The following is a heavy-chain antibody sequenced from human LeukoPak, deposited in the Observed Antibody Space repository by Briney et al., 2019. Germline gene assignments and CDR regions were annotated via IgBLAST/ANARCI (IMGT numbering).Heavy chain of an antibody. D-gene: IGHD3-9*01. CDR3: ARPSYDILTGYPDAFDI. Sequence: GESLKISCKGSGYSFTSYWIGWVRQMPGKGLEWKGIIYPGDSDTRYSPSFQGQVTISADKSISTAYLQWSSLKASDTAMYYCARPSYDILTGYPDAFDIWGQGTMVTVSS. J-gene: IGHJ3*02. CDR1: GYSFTSYW. CDR2: IYPGDSDT. V-gene: IGHV5-51*01.